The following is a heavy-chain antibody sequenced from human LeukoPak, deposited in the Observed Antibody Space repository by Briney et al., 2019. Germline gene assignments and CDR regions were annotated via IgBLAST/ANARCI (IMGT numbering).Heavy chain of an antibody. Sequence: SGGSLRLSCAASGFSFSSYWMHWVRQAPGKGLVWVSRISSDGSSTTYADSVKGRFTISRDNAKNTVYLQMNSLRAEDTAVYYCARDIALGRIEYWGQGTLVTVSS. D-gene: IGHD7-27*01. V-gene: IGHV3-74*03. CDR1: GFSFSSYW. J-gene: IGHJ4*02. CDR3: ARDIALGRIEY. CDR2: ISSDGSST.